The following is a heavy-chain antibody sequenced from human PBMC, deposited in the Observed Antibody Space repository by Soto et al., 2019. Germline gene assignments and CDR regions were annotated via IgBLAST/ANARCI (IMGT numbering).Heavy chain of an antibody. CDR1: GGSISSYY. CDR2: IYYSGST. D-gene: IGHD3-22*01. J-gene: IGHJ4*02. V-gene: IGHV4-59*01. CDR3: SSGYYQILDY. Sequence: XXTLSLGCTVSGGSISSYYWRWILQPPGKGLECIGYIYYSGSTHYNPSLKSRVTISVDTSKNQFSLKLSSVTAVDTAAYNDSSGYYQILDYWGQGTLVTVSS.